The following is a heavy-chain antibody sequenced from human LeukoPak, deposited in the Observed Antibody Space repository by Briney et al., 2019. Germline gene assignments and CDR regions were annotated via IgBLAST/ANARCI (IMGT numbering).Heavy chain of an antibody. CDR3: ARADSVPAGDYHSWYMDV. CDR1: GYTFTGYF. V-gene: IGHV1-2*02. Sequence: ASVKVSCKASGYTFTGYFMHWVRQDPRQGLQWMGWINPNPGGTDYAQKFQGRVTMTRDASISTVYMELRSLTSAATAAYYCARADSVPAGDYHSWYMDVWGKGTTVTVSS. J-gene: IGHJ6*03. CDR2: INPNPGGT. D-gene: IGHD2-2*01.